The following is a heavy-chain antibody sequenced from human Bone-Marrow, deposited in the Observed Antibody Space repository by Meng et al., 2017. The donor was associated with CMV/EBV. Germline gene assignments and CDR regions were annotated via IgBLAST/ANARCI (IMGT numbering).Heavy chain of an antibody. CDR3: AREGGGNGANWFDP. CDR1: GYTFTSYD. Sequence: ASVKVSCKASGYTFTSYDISWVRQAPGHGLEWMGWISAYNGNANYAQKLQGRVTMTTDTSTSTAYMELRSLRSDDTAVYYCAREGGGNGANWFDPWGQGTRVTVYS. D-gene: IGHD4-23*01. V-gene: IGHV1-18*01. J-gene: IGHJ5*02. CDR2: ISAYNGNA.